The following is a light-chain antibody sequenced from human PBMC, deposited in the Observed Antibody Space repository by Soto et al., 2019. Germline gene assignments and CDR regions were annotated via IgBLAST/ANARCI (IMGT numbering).Light chain of an antibody. CDR2: KAS. V-gene: IGKV1-5*03. CDR1: QSISSW. CDR3: QQYNSYPYT. Sequence: DIQMTQSPSTLSASVGDRVTITCRASQSISSWLAWYQQKPGKAPKLLIYKASSLESGVPSRLSGSGSGTEFTLTISSLQPDDFAPYYCQQYNSYPYTFGQGTKLEIK. J-gene: IGKJ2*01.